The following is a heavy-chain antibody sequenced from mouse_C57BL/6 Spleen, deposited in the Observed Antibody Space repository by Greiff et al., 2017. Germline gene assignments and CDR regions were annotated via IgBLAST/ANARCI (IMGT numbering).Heavy chain of an antibody. CDR1: GYSITSGYY. D-gene: IGHD1-1*01. J-gene: IGHJ4*01. CDR2: ISYDGSN. V-gene: IGHV3-6*01. Sequence: EVQVVESGPGLVKPSPSLSLTCSATGYSITSGYYWNWIRQFPGNKLEWMGYISYDGSNNYNPSLKNPNSITRDTSKDQFFLKLNSVTTEDTATYYCASWTYDYGSSNPFFRYAMDYWGQGTSVTVSS. CDR3: ASWTYDYGSSNPFFRYAMDY.